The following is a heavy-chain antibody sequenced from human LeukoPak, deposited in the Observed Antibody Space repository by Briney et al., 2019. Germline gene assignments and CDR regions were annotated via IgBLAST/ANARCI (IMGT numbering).Heavy chain of an antibody. D-gene: IGHD2-8*01. J-gene: IGHJ5*02. Sequence: ASVKVSCKASGYTFTSYAMHWVRQAPGQRLEWMGWINAGNGNTKYSQKFQGRVTITRDTSASTAYMELSSLRSEDTAVYYCARGDIVLMARILGWFDPWGQGTLVTVSS. CDR1: GYTFTSYA. CDR2: INAGNGNT. V-gene: IGHV1-3*01. CDR3: ARGDIVLMARILGWFDP.